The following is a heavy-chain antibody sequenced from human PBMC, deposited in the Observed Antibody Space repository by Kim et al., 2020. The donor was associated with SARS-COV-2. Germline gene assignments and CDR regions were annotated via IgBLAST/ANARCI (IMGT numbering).Heavy chain of an antibody. CDR2: IDPRDSYT. V-gene: IGHV5-10-1*01. D-gene: IGHD5-12*01. J-gene: IGHJ4*02. CDR1: GYTFTNFW. CDR3: ARVDSYSDAGPPSSDY. Sequence: GESLKISCYGSGYTFTNFWVPWVRQMPGKGLEWMGRIDPRDSYTNYNPSFQDHVTISVDRSISTAYLQWSSLKASDTAMYYCARVDSYSDAGPPSSDYWGQGTLVTPSS.